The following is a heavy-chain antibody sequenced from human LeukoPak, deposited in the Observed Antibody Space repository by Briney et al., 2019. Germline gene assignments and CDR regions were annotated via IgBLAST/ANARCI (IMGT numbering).Heavy chain of an antibody. Sequence: PSETLSLTCTVSGGSVSSGSYYWSWIRQPPGKGLEWIGYIYYSGSTNYNPSLKSRVTISVDTSKNQFSLKLSSVTAADTAVYYCASTVVTISPGYFDYWGQGTLVTVSS. V-gene: IGHV4-61*01. D-gene: IGHD3-3*01. CDR2: IYYSGST. CDR3: ASTVVTISPGYFDY. CDR1: GGSVSSGSYY. J-gene: IGHJ4*02.